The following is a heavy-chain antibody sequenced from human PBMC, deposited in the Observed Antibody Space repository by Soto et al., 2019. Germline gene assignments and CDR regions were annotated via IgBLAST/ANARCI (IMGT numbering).Heavy chain of an antibody. V-gene: IGHV4-39*02. CDR3: ARGITIFGVVNSHNWFDP. D-gene: IGHD3-3*01. CDR1: GDSFSSSSYY. Sequence: QLQLQESGPGLVKPSETLSLTCTVSGDSFSSSSYYWGWIRQAPGKGLEWIGSMYYSGSLNVGNTYYNPSLKSRVTISLDTSKNQFSLRVSSVTAADTAVYFCARGITIFGVVNSHNWFDPWGQGTLVTVSS. J-gene: IGHJ5*02. CDR2: MYYSGSLNVGNT.